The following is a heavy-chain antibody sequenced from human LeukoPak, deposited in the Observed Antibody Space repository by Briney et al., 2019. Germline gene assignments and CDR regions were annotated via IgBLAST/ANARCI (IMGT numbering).Heavy chain of an antibody. CDR2: ISSSSSYI. J-gene: IGHJ4*02. CDR3: ARDQGYYSPPGDC. D-gene: IGHD3-3*01. CDR1: GFTFSSYS. V-gene: IGHV3-21*01. Sequence: GGSLRLSCAASGFTFSSYSMNWVRQAPGKGLEWVSSISSSSSYIYYADSVKGRFTISRDNAKNSLYLQMNSLRAEDTAVYYCARDQGYYSPPGDCWGQGTLVTVSS.